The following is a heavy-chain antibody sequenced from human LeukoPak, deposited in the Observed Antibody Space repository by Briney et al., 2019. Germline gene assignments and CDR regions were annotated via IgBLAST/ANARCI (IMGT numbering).Heavy chain of an antibody. V-gene: IGHV1-18*01. CDR2: ISTQNGNT. CDR3: ARESNGGYGFDY. CDR1: GYMFTSHG. Sequence: ASVKVSCKSSGYMFTSHGIHWLRQAPGQGLEWMGRISTQNGNTNYMQQFLGRVTMTRDTSASTAYMELRSLKSDDTAVYYCARESNGGYGFDYWGQGTPVTVAS. J-gene: IGHJ4*02. D-gene: IGHD5-12*01.